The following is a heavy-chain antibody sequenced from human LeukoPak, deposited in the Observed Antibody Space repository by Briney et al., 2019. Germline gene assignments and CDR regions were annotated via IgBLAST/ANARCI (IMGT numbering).Heavy chain of an antibody. Sequence: GGSLRLSCAASGLTFSSYWMHWVRKAPGKGRVWFSRIHSDGSSTSYADSVRGRFTISRDDAKSTLYLQMNSLRAEDTAVYYCARGGWPYYFDYWGQGTLVTVSS. CDR2: IHSDGSST. D-gene: IGHD3-22*01. V-gene: IGHV3-74*01. CDR1: GLTFSSYW. CDR3: ARGGWPYYFDY. J-gene: IGHJ4*02.